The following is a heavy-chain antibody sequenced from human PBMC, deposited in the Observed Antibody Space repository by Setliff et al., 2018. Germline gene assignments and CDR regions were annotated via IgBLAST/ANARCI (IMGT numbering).Heavy chain of an antibody. CDR2: ISGSGGST. CDR1: GFTFSTYT. V-gene: IGHV3-23*01. Sequence: GGSLRLSCAASGFTFSTYTMNWVRQAPGKGLEWVSAISGSGGSTYDADSVKGRFTISRDNSKKTLYLQMNSLRAEDTAVYYCARGRGVDTAMVYFDYWGQGTLVTVSS. CDR3: ARGRGVDTAMVYFDY. D-gene: IGHD5-18*01. J-gene: IGHJ4*02.